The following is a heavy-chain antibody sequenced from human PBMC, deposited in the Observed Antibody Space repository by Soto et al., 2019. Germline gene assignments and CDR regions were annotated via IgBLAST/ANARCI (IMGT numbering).Heavy chain of an antibody. CDR1: GFTFSSYW. Sequence: EVQLVESGGGLVQPGGSLRLSCAASGFTFSSYWMSWVRQAPGKGLEWVANIKQDGSEKYYVDSVKGRFTISRDNAKNSLYLQMNSLRAEDTAVYYCARSPEEEYGDSAEYFQHWGQGTLVTVSS. V-gene: IGHV3-7*01. J-gene: IGHJ1*01. CDR2: IKQDGSEK. D-gene: IGHD4-17*01. CDR3: ARSPEEEYGDSAEYFQH.